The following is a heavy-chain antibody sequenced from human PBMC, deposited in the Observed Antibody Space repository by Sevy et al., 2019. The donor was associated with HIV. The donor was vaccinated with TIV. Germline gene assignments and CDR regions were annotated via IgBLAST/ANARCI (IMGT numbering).Heavy chain of an antibody. CDR3: ARGTSPHYYYYYMDV. Sequence: SETLSLTCTVSGGSISSYYWSWIRQPPGKGLEWIGYIYYSGSTNYNPSLKSRVTISVDTSKNQFSLKLSSVTAADTAVYYCARGTSPHYYYYYMDVWGKRTTVTVSS. V-gene: IGHV4-59*01. J-gene: IGHJ6*03. CDR2: IYYSGST. CDR1: GGSISSYY.